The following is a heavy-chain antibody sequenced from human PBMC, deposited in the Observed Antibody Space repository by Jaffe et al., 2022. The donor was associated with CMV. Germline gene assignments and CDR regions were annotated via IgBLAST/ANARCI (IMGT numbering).Heavy chain of an antibody. CDR3: AREGQWELLSAFDY. D-gene: IGHD1-26*01. Sequence: EVQLVESGGGLVQPGGSLRLSCAASGFTFSSYWMSWVRQAPGKGLEWVANIKQDGSEKYYVDSVKGRFTISRDNAKNSLYLQMNSLRAEDTAVYYCAREGQWELLSAFDYWGQGTLVTVSS. J-gene: IGHJ4*02. V-gene: IGHV3-7*03. CDR2: IKQDGSEK. CDR1: GFTFSSYW.